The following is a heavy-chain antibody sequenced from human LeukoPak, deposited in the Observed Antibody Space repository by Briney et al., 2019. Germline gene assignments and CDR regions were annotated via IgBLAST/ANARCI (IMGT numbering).Heavy chain of an antibody. CDR3: ARGGRYYDFWSPYYFDY. CDR1: GYTFTGYY. V-gene: IGHV1-2*02. J-gene: IGHJ4*02. D-gene: IGHD3-3*01. Sequence: GASVKVSCKASGYTFTGYYMHWVRQAPGQGLEWMGWINPNSGGTNYAQKFQGRVTMTRDTSISTAYMELSRLRSDDTAAYYCARGGRYYDFWSPYYFDYWGQGTLVTVSS. CDR2: INPNSGGT.